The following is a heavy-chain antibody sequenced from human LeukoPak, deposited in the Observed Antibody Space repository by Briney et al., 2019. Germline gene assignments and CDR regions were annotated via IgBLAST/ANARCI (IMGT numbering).Heavy chain of an antibody. Sequence: PSETLSLTCAVYGGSFSGYYWSWIRQPPGKGLEWIGEINHSGSTNYNPSLKSRVTISVDTSKNQFSLKLSSVTAADTAVYYCARLVFSSPSCFQKRGWDRDVWGKGPTATVP. CDR1: GGSFSGYY. D-gene: IGHD2-2*01. V-gene: IGHV4-34*01. CDR3: ARLVFSSPSCFQKRGWDRDV. J-gene: IGHJ6*03. CDR2: INHSGST.